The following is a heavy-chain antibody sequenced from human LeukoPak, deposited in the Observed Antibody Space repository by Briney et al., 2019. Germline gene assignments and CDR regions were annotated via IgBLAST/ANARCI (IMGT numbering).Heavy chain of an antibody. J-gene: IGHJ3*01. CDR1: GLTLSSFA. Sequence: GGSLRLSCAASGLTLSSFAMTWVRQAPGKGLEWVSGISGSGSTTYYADSVKGRFTISRDNSKNTLYLQMNSLRVEDTAIYYCAKGGRWDYYDSSHWGQGTMVTVSS. V-gene: IGHV3-23*01. CDR2: ISGSGSTT. CDR3: AKGGRWDYYDSSH. D-gene: IGHD3-22*01.